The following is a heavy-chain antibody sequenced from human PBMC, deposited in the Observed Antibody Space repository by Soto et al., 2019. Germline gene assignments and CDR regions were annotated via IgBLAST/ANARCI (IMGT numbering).Heavy chain of an antibody. CDR3: ANDLSSIVAPVVY. CDR1: GFPFSSFS. D-gene: IGHD5-12*01. J-gene: IGHJ4*02. Sequence: WGSLRLSCAASGFPFSSFSMSWVRQAPGKGLEWVSIISFGGDITFYADSVKGRFTVFRDNSKNTLYLQMNSLRVEDTAVYYCANDLSSIVAPVVYWGQGTLVTVSS. CDR2: ISFGGDIT. V-gene: IGHV3-23*01.